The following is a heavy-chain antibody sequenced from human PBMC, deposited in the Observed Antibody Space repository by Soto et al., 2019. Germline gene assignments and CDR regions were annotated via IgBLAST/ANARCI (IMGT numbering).Heavy chain of an antibody. Sequence: GASVRVSCKASGYTFTSYAMHWVRQAPGQRLEWMGWINAGNGNTKYSQKFQGRVTITRDTSASTAYMELSSLRSEDTAVYYCARAVSPSIAARPRYYYYMDVWGKGTTVTVSS. D-gene: IGHD6-6*01. J-gene: IGHJ6*03. CDR3: ARAVSPSIAARPRYYYYMDV. CDR2: INAGNGNT. CDR1: GYTFTSYA. V-gene: IGHV1-3*01.